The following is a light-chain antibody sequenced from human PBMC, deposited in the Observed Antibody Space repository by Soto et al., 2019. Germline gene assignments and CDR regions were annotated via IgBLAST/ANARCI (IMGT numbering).Light chain of an antibody. J-gene: IGKJ5*01. CDR2: GAS. V-gene: IGKV3-11*01. Sequence: EIVITHSPSTLSVSPGEGATVSCRASQSVSSHLAWYQQKPGQAPSLLILGASTRATGVPARFSGSGSGTDFTLTISSLEPEDFAVYYCQQRSNWPPITFGQGTRLEI. CDR3: QQRSNWPPIT. CDR1: QSVSSH.